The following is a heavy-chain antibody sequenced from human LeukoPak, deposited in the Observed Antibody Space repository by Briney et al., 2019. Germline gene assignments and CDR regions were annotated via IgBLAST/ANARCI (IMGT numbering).Heavy chain of an antibody. J-gene: IGHJ4*02. CDR3: ARAPKYMDPYYFDY. CDR1: GGSISSYY. Sequence: SETLSLTCTVSGGSISSYYWNWIRQPPGRGLEWIGYIYYSGSTNYNPSLKSRVTISVDTSKNQFSLKLSSVTAADTAVYYCARAPKYMDPYYFDYWGQGTLVTVSS. V-gene: IGHV4-59*01. D-gene: IGHD2/OR15-2a*01. CDR2: IYYSGST.